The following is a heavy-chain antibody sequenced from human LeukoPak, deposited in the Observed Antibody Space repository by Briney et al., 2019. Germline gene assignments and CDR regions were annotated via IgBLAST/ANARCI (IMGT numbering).Heavy chain of an antibody. Sequence: GGSLRLSCAASGFTFSSYEMNWVRQAPGKGLEWISYISGSASTTYYADSVKGRFTISRDNAKNSLYLQMNSLRAEDKAVYYCARAARGYTYGPLDYWGQGTLVTVSS. CDR1: GFTFSSYE. J-gene: IGHJ4*02. CDR2: ISGSASTT. CDR3: ARAARGYTYGPLDY. D-gene: IGHD5-18*01. V-gene: IGHV3-48*03.